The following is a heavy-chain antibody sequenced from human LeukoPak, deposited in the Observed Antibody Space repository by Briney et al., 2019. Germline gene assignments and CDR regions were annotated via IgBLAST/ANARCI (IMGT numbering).Heavy chain of an antibody. V-gene: IGHV4-39*07. CDR3: ATTFQQWRPFDS. CDR1: GGSISSSSYY. CDR2: IYYSGST. D-gene: IGHD2-2*01. J-gene: IGHJ5*01. Sequence: SETLSLTCTVSGGSISSSSYYWGWIRQPPGKGLEWIGSIYYSGSTYYNPSLKSRVTISVDTSRNQFSLRLNSVTAADTAVYYCATTFQQWRPFDSWGQGTLVTVSS.